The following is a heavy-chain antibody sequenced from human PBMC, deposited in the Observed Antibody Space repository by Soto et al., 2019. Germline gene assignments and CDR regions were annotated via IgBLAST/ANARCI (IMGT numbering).Heavy chain of an antibody. CDR3: ARVSGIYYYGMDV. V-gene: IGHV4-31*03. J-gene: IGHJ6*02. Sequence: SETLSLTCTVSGGSISSGGYYWSWIRQHPGKGLEWIGYIYYSGSTYYNPSLKSRVTISVDTSKNQFSLKLSSVTAADTAVYYCARVSGIYYYGMDVWGQGTTVIVSS. CDR2: IYYSGST. CDR1: GGSISSGGYY. D-gene: IGHD3-10*01.